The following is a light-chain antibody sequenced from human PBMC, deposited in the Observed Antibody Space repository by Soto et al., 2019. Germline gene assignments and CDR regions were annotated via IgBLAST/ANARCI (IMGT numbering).Light chain of an antibody. CDR1: SSDIGTYNL. CDR3: CSFAGSGTGV. Sequence: QPVLPQPASVSGSPGQSIAISCTGTSSDIGTYNLVSWYQQHPGKAPKLMISEVNKRPSGVSNRFSGSKSGNTASLTISGLQTEDEADYYCCSFAGSGTGVFGTGTKVTVL. CDR2: EVN. J-gene: IGLJ1*01. V-gene: IGLV2-23*02.